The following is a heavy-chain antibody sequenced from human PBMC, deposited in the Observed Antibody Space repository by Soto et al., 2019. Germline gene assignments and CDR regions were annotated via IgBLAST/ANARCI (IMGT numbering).Heavy chain of an antibody. D-gene: IGHD2-8*01. Sequence: QVQLVQSGAEVKKPGASMKVSCKASGYIFGNNGITWVRQAPGQGLEWMGWMSVYNGDKNYAQKLQARVTMTTDTSTSTVYMELRSLRSADSAVYYCARDQAYGMDVWGQGTTVTVSS. CDR1: GYIFGNNG. J-gene: IGHJ6*02. CDR3: ARDQAYGMDV. V-gene: IGHV1-18*01. CDR2: MSVYNGDK.